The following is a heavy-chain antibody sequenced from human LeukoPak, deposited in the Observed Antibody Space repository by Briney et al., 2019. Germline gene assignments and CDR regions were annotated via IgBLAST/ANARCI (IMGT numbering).Heavy chain of an antibody. Sequence: PGRSLTLSCAASGFTFSSYAMHWVRQAPGKGLEWVAVISFDGVNKYYADAVKGRFTISRDSSRSTLYLQMHSLRRDDSAVYYCARDVSPPVITTVDYWGQGTLVTVSS. CDR2: ISFDGVNK. CDR3: ARDVSPPVITTVDY. D-gene: IGHD3-22*01. CDR1: GFTFSSYA. V-gene: IGHV3-30*01. J-gene: IGHJ4*02.